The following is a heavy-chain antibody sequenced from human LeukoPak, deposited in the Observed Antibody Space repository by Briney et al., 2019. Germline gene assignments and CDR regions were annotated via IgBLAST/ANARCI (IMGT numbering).Heavy chain of an antibody. J-gene: IGHJ3*02. CDR2: IYYTGST. D-gene: IGHD3-22*01. CDR3: ARGYYDSSGYSNTFDI. CDR1: GGSISSSY. Sequence: KPSETLSRTGTVSGGSISSSYWSWIRQPPGKGLEWIGYIYYTGSTNYNPSLKSRVTMSVDTSKSQFSLKLTSVTAADTAVYYCARGYYDSSGYSNTFDIWSQGTMVTVSS. V-gene: IGHV4-59*01.